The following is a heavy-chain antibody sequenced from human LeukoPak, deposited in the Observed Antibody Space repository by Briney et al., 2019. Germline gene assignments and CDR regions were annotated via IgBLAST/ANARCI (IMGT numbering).Heavy chain of an antibody. CDR3: ASLGGWLRTGMDV. J-gene: IGHJ6*02. V-gene: IGHV3-48*01. D-gene: IGHD5-12*01. Sequence: GGSLRLSCAASGFTFSGYNMNWVRQAPGKGLEWVSYISSSSSTKYYADSVKGRFTISRDNAKNSLYLQMNSLRAEDTAVYYCASLGGWLRTGMDVWGQGTTVTVSS. CDR1: GFTFSGYN. CDR2: ISSSSSTK.